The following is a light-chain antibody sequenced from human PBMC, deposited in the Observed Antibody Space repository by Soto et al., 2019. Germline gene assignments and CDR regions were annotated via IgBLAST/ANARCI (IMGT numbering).Light chain of an antibody. V-gene: IGKV1-33*01. J-gene: IGKJ5*01. CDR2: DAS. CDR3: QQYENLPT. Sequence: DIQMTQSPSSLSASVGARLTITCQASQNINNYLNWYQQKPGRAPKLLIYDASNLEAGVPSRFRGSGSGTGFTFTISRLQPEDIATYYCQQYENLPTFGQGTRLEIK. CDR1: QNINNY.